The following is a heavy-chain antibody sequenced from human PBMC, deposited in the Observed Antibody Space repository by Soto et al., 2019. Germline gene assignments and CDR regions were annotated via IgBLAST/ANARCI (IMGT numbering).Heavy chain of an antibody. CDR3: ARDLASGWYGGGFEY. CDR1: GFTFSSYG. D-gene: IGHD6-19*01. J-gene: IGHJ4*02. Sequence: QVQLVESGGGVVQPGRSLRLSCAASGFTFSSYGMHWVRQAPGKGLEWVAVIWYDGSNKYYADSVKGRFTISRDNSKNTLYLQMNSMRAEDTAVYYCARDLASGWYGGGFEYWGQGTLVTVSS. CDR2: IWYDGSNK. V-gene: IGHV3-33*01.